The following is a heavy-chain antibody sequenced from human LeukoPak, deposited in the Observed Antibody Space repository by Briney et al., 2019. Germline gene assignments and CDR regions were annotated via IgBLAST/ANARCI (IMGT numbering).Heavy chain of an antibody. V-gene: IGHV4-59*01. CDR3: ARTGPVRWYFGGINDY. CDR2: IYYSGST. CDR1: GGSISSYY. J-gene: IGHJ4*02. D-gene: IGHD1-14*01. Sequence: PSETLSLTCTVSGGSISSYYRSWVRQPPGKGLEWIGYIYYSGSTNYNPSLKSRVTISVDTSKNQFSMKLSSVTAADTAVYYCARTGPVRWYFGGINDYWGRGTLVTVSS.